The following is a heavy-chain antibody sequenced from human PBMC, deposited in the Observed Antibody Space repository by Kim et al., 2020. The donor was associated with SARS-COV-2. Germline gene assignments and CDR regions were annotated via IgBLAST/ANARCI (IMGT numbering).Heavy chain of an antibody. J-gene: IGHJ6*03. CDR3: ARLMGYYMDV. Sequence: RTSYHPSLKSRVTISVDTSKNQFSLKLSSVTAADTAVYYCARLMGYYMDVWGKGTTVTVSS. D-gene: IGHD3-10*01. V-gene: IGHV4-39*01. CDR2: RT.